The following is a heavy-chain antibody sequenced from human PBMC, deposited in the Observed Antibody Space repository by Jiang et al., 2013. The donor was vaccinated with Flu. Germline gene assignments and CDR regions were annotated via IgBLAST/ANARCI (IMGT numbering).Heavy chain of an antibody. CDR1: GYTFTSHY. D-gene: IGHD6-13*01. CDR2: INPSGGGT. J-gene: IGHJ5*02. CDR3: ARDTSAADSFWWFDP. V-gene: IGHV1-46*01. Sequence: SVKVSCKASGYTFTSHYMHWVRQAPGQGLEWMAIINPSGGGTNYAQKFQGRVTLTRDTSTNTVYMELSSLRSEDTAVYYCARDTSAADSFWWFDPWGQGTLVTVSS.